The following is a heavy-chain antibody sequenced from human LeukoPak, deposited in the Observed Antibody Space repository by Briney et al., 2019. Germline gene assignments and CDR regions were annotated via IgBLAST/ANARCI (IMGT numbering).Heavy chain of an antibody. CDR2: INHSGST. Sequence: SETLSLTCAVYGGSFSGYYWSWIRQPPGKGLEWIGEINHSGSTNYNPSLKSRVTISVDTSKNQFSLKLSSVTAADTAVYYCARGYYDFWSGYRSHYYYYYMDVWGKGTTVTVSS. D-gene: IGHD3-3*01. CDR3: ARGYYDFWSGYRSHYYYYYMDV. J-gene: IGHJ6*03. V-gene: IGHV4-34*01. CDR1: GGSFSGYY.